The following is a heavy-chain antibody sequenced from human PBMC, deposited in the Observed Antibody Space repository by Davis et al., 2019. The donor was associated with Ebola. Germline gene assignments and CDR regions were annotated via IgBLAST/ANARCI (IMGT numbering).Heavy chain of an antibody. CDR2: IYTGDSDT. V-gene: IGHV5-51*01. D-gene: IGHD2-8*02. Sequence: GESLKISCKDSGDSFTSQWIGLVRQMPGKGLEWMGIIYTGDSDTRYSPSFRGQVTISADKTIKTAFLQWSSLKASDTAMYYCASLRRTITGMDDAFDIWGQGTMVTISS. CDR1: GDSFTSQW. J-gene: IGHJ3*02. CDR3: ASLRRTITGMDDAFDI.